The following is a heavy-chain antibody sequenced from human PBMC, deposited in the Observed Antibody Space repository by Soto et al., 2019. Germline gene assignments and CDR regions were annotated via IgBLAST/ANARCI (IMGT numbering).Heavy chain of an antibody. J-gene: IGHJ4*02. V-gene: IGHV1-46*01. D-gene: IGHD3-3*01. CDR1: GYTFTKYY. CDR3: ARAEKKIGTFGVTHDC. Sequence: ASVKVYCKASGYTFTKYYLHWVRQAPGQGLEWMGIVNPSGVGTTYAQKFQGRVKMTSDTSTTTFYMELSSLTSEDTALYFCARAEKKIGTFGVTHDCGGQGSLVTVSS. CDR2: VNPSGVGT.